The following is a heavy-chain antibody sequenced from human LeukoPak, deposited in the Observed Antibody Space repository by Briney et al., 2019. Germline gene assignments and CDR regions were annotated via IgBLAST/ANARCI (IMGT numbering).Heavy chain of an antibody. CDR3: ARGRRGGRGAAAFDY. V-gene: IGHV4-39*07. CDR2: IYYSGST. Sequence: PSETLSLTCTVSGGSISSSSYYWGWIRQPPGKGLEWIGSIYYSGSTNYNPSLKSRVTISVDTSKNQFSLKLSSVTAADTAVYYCARGRRGGRGAAAFDYWGQGTLVTVSS. D-gene: IGHD6-13*01. CDR1: GGSISSSSYY. J-gene: IGHJ4*02.